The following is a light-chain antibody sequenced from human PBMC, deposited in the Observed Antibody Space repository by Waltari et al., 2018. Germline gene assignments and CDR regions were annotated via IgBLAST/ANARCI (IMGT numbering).Light chain of an antibody. Sequence: EIVLTQSPATLSLSPGERATLYCRASHSVRRYLAWYQQRPGQAPRLLSYDASNRATGIPARFRASGSETDVTLTSISLEPEDVAVYYCQQRSNWPLTFGGGTKVEIK. CDR1: HSVRRY. CDR3: QQRSNWPLT. CDR2: DAS. V-gene: IGKV3-11*01. J-gene: IGKJ4*01.